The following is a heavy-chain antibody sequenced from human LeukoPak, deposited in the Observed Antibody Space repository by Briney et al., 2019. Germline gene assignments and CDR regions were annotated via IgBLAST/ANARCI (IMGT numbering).Heavy chain of an antibody. V-gene: IGHV4-61*01. CDR2: IFYSGTT. CDR1: GGSVSSGSYY. D-gene: IGHD2-8*01. Sequence: SETLSLTCTVSGGSVSSGSYYWSWIRQPPGKGLEWIGYIFYSGTTNYNPSLKSRVTISADTSKNQFSLKLSSVTAADTAVYHCARDRGYANFIDYWGQGTLVTASS. CDR3: ARDRGYANFIDY. J-gene: IGHJ4*02.